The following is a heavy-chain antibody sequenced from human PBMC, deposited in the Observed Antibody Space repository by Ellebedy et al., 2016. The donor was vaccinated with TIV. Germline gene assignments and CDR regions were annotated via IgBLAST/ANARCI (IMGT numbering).Heavy chain of an antibody. CDR1: GGSISTYY. CDR2: AYYTGST. Sequence: MPSETLSLTCNVSGGSISTYYWGRSRQRPGKGLEWIGYAYYTGSTNYNPSLESRVTMLVDTSKNQFSLKLSSVTAADTAVYYCARQVPGTATPIHYWGPGTLLTISS. V-gene: IGHV4-59*08. CDR3: ARQVPGTATPIHY. J-gene: IGHJ4*02. D-gene: IGHD2-15*01.